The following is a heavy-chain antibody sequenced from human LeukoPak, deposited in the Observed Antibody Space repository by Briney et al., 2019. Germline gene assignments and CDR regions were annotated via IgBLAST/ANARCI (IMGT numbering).Heavy chain of an antibody. CDR3: TRDYYGSGRTHGMDV. J-gene: IGHJ6*02. CDR1: GITFSSYW. D-gene: IGHD3-10*01. V-gene: IGHV3-7*01. CDR2: INQDGSTR. Sequence: SGGSLRLSCAASGITFSSYWMSWVRQAPGKGPEWVANINQDGSTRYYVDSVKGRFTISRDNAKNSLYLQMSSLRAEDTAVYYCTRDYYGSGRTHGMDVWGQGTTVTVSS.